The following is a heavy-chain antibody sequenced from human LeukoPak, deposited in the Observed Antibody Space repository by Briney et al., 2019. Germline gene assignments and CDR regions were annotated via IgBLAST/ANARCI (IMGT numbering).Heavy chain of an antibody. CDR2: INPNSGGT. CDR1: GYSFTDYY. Sequence: ASVKVSCKTSGYSFTDYYMHWVRQAPGQGLERMGWINPNSGGTSSAQKFQGRVTMTRDTSITTVYMEVSWLTSDDTAIYYCARADRLDGGPYLIGPWGQGTLVTVSS. J-gene: IGHJ5*02. CDR3: ARADRLDGGPYLIGP. V-gene: IGHV1-2*02. D-gene: IGHD2-21*01.